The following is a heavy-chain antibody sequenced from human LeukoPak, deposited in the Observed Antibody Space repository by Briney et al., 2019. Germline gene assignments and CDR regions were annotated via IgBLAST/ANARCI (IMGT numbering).Heavy chain of an antibody. D-gene: IGHD3-22*01. CDR2: ISYYPKSN. V-gene: IGHV3-30*18. J-gene: IGHJ6*03. CDR1: GFTISSCG. Sequence: PGGTLRLTCATSGFTISSCGMHWVRQLPPKGLELVAVISYYPKSNYNVDSVKSRFTISRENSKNTLYLQMNSLRAEDTAVYYCAKDGGNYYDTGENYIVRSYMDVWGKGTTVTVSS. CDR3: AKDGGNYYDTGENYIVRSYMDV.